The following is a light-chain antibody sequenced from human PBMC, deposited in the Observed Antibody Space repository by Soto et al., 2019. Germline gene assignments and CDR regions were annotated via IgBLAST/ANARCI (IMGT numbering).Light chain of an antibody. CDR2: GAS. CDR1: QSVSSN. CDR3: QHYNNWPLLT. Sequence: EILMTQSPATLSVSAGERVTLSCRASQSVSSNLAWYQRKPGQAPRLLILGASTRATGIPARFSGSGSGTEFTLTISSLQSEDFAVYYCQHYNNWPLLTFGGGTK. J-gene: IGKJ4*01. V-gene: IGKV3-15*01.